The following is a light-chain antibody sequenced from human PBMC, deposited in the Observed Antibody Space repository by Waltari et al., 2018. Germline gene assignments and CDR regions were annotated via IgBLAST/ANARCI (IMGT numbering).Light chain of an antibody. CDR2: GKN. J-gene: IGLJ2*01. CDR3: NSRDSSANHVV. Sequence: SSELTQDPAVSVALGQTVRITCQGDSLRSYYASWYQQKPGQDPLLVIYGKNNRPSGIPDLFSRSSSGNTASLTITGAPADDVADYYCNSRDSSANHVVFGGGTKLTVL. CDR1: SLRSYY. V-gene: IGLV3-19*01.